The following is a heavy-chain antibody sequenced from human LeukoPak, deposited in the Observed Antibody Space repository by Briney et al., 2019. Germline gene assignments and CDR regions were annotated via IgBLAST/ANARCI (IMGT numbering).Heavy chain of an antibody. CDR2: ISYSGAT. J-gene: IGHJ6*03. Sequence: PSETLSLTCTLSGGTVTSSTYFWGWIRQPPGKGLEWIGSISYSGATYYNPSPKSRVSMSVHTSKNQFSLKLSSVTAADTAVYYCARDGFYYHYYMDVWGEGTTVTVSS. V-gene: IGHV4-39*07. CDR3: ARDGFYYHYYMDV. CDR1: GGTVTSSTYF. D-gene: IGHD1-14*01.